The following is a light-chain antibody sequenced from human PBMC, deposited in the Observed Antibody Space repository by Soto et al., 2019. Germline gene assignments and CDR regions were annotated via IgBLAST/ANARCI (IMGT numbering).Light chain of an antibody. CDR1: EGISNY. V-gene: IGKV1-27*01. Sequence: DIQMTQSPSSLSASVGDRVTITCRASEGISNYLAWYQQKPGKVPQLLIYGASTLQSGVPSRFSGSGSGTDFTLTISGLQPEDVATYYCQKYNSAPPLFGGGTRVEIK. J-gene: IGKJ4*01. CDR2: GAS. CDR3: QKYNSAPPL.